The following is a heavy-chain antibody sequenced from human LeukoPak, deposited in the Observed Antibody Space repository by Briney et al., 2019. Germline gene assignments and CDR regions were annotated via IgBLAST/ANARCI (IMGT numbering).Heavy chain of an antibody. CDR2: ISSNGGST. CDR1: GFTFSSYA. CDR3: VRVSGSYGY. J-gene: IGHJ4*02. Sequence: PGGSLRLSCAASGFTFSSYAMHWVRQAPGKGLEYVSAISSNGGSTFYANSVKGRFTISRDTSKNTLYLQVGSLRADDMAVYYCVRVSGSYGYWGQGTLVTVSS. V-gene: IGHV3-64*01. D-gene: IGHD1-26*01.